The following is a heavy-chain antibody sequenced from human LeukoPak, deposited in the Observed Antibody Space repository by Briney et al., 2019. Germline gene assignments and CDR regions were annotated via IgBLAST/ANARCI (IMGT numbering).Heavy chain of an antibody. CDR3: ARDRYSGYDFNY. CDR1: GGSIMSGGYY. J-gene: IGHJ4*02. D-gene: IGHD5-12*01. CDR2: IYYSGST. V-gene: IGHV4-61*08. Sequence: PSETLSLTCAVSGGSIMSGGYYWSWIRQPPGRGLEWIGYIYYSGSTNYNPSLKSRVTISVDTSKNQFSLKLSSVTAADTAVYYCARDRYSGYDFNYWGQGTLVTVSS.